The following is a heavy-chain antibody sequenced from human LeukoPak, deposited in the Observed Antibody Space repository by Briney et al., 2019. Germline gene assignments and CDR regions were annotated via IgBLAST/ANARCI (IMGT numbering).Heavy chain of an antibody. D-gene: IGHD6-19*01. CDR1: GLTFNSYA. CDR2: ISGSGVST. V-gene: IGHV3-23*01. Sequence: GGSLRLSCAASGLTFNSYAMNWVRQAPGKGLEWVSGISGSGVSTYYADSVKGRFTISRDNSKNTLYLETNSLRAEDTAVYYCAKESSGWFWYWGQGTLVTVSS. CDR3: AKESSGWFWY. J-gene: IGHJ4*02.